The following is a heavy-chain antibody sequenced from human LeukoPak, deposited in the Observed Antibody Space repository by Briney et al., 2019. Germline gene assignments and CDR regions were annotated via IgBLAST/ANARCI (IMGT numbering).Heavy chain of an antibody. J-gene: IGHJ4*02. V-gene: IGHV4-31*02. Sequence: LRLSCAASGFTFSSYAMSWVRKHPGKGLEWIGYIYYSGSTYYNPSLKSRVTISVDTSKNQFSLKLSSVTAADTAVYYCAREVAAAGPFDYWGQGTLVTVSS. D-gene: IGHD6-13*01. CDR2: IYYSGST. CDR1: GFTFSSYA. CDR3: AREVAAAGPFDY.